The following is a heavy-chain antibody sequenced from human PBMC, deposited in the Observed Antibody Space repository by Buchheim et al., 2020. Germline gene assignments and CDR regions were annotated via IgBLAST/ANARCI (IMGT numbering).Heavy chain of an antibody. CDR1: GFTFSNYW. CDR2: IKSDRSEK. Sequence: QLVESGGGLVQPGGSLRLSCAASGFTFSNYWMSWVRQAPGKGLEWVANIKSDRSEKYYVESVKGRFTISRDNAKKQLYLQMNSLRDEDTAVYYCARGGKIAVTTAASWGRGTL. J-gene: IGHJ5*02. V-gene: IGHV3-7*03. CDR3: ARGGKIAVTTAAS. D-gene: IGHD6-19*01.